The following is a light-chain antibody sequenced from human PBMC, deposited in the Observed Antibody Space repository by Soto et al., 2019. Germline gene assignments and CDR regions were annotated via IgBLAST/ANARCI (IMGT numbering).Light chain of an antibody. J-gene: IGKJ1*01. CDR1: QSVSSNY. CDR3: QQYETSPTT. Sequence: EIVLTQSPGTLSLSPGERATPSCRASQSVSSNYITWYQQKPGQAPRRLIFGASSRATGIPDRFSGSGSGTDFTLTISRLEPEDFAVYFCQQYETSPTTFGQGTKVDIK. CDR2: GAS. V-gene: IGKV3-20*01.